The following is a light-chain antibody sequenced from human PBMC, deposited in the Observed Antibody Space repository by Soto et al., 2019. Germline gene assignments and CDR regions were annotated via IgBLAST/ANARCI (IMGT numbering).Light chain of an antibody. Sequence: EIVMTQSPATLSVSPGDRATLSCRASQSVSSNLAWYQMVPGQAPRLLIYDAYTRAAGVSPRFSGSGSGTDFTLTISSLQSEDFADYYCQQYDSWPYAFGQGTKLEIK. CDR2: DAY. V-gene: IGKV3-15*01. CDR3: QQYDSWPYA. CDR1: QSVSSN. J-gene: IGKJ2*01.